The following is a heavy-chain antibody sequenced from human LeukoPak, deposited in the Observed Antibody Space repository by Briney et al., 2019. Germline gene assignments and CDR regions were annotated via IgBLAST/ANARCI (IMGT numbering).Heavy chain of an antibody. D-gene: IGHD1-20*01. V-gene: IGHV4-39*01. CDR3: ARGLEYNWSGGGRYYFDY. CDR1: GGSISSSSYY. J-gene: IGHJ4*02. CDR2: IYYSGST. Sequence: PSETLSLTCTVSGGSISSSSYYWGWIRQPPGKGLEWIGSIYYSGSTYYNPSLKSRVTISVDTSKNQFSLKLSSVTAADTAVYYCARGLEYNWSGGGRYYFDYWGQGTLVTVSS.